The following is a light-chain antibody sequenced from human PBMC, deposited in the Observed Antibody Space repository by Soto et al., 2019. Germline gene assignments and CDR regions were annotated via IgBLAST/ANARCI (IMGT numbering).Light chain of an antibody. J-gene: IGKJ2*01. Sequence: SVLTQSPGTLSLSPGERATLSCRASQTVSDRYLSWYQQKPGQAPRLLIYGASIRATGIPDRFSGSRSGAEFNLTISILEPEDLAFSYYQQLDDAPPAFTFGQGTKLEI. CDR1: QTVSDRY. V-gene: IGKV3-20*01. CDR2: GAS. CDR3: QQLDDAPPAFT.